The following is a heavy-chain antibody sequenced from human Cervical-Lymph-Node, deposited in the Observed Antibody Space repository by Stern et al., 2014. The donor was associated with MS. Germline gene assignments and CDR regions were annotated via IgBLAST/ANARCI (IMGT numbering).Heavy chain of an antibody. V-gene: IGHV2-5*02. CDR2: IARDDDK. CDR3: ARGNSTGYYRDWFDP. J-gene: IGHJ5*02. Sequence: QITLKESGPTLVKPTQTLTLTCTFSGFSLSASGVSVGWIRQPPGKALEWLALIARDDDKRYSPSLKSRLTITKDTSKNQVVLTMTNMDPVDTATFYCARGNSTGYYRDWFDPWGQGTLVTVSS. CDR1: GFSLSASGVS. D-gene: IGHD6-19*01.